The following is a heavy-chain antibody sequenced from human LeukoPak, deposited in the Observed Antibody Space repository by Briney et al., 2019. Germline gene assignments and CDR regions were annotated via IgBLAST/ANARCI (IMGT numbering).Heavy chain of an antibody. J-gene: IGHJ4*02. CDR1: GGSTSGFY. CDR3: ARHPFSTPFDY. Sequence: SETLSLTCSVSGGSTSGFYWSWIRQPPGKGLEWIGYVYYTGDSNYNPSLTSRVSMSLDTSENQVSLRLSSVTAADTAVYYCARHPFSTPFDYWGRGTLVTVSS. V-gene: IGHV4-59*08. D-gene: IGHD2/OR15-2a*01. CDR2: VYYTGDS.